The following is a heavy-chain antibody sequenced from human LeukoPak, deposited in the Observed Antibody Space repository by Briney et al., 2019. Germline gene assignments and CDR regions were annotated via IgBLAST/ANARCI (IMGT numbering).Heavy chain of an antibody. CDR2: IYTSGGT. J-gene: IGHJ4*02. CDR3: ARALRVTKAALDY. V-gene: IGHV4-61*02. D-gene: IGHD4-11*01. CDR1: GGSISSGSYY. Sequence: KASQTLSLTCTVSGGSISSGSYYWSWIRQPAGKGLEWIGRIYTSGGTNYNPSLKSRVTISVDTSKNQFSLKLSSVTAADTAVYYCARALRVTKAALDYWGQGTLVTVSS.